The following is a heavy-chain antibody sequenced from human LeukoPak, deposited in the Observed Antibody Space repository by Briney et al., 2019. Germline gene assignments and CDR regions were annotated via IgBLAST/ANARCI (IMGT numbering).Heavy chain of an antibody. CDR2: INPSSGTA. J-gene: IGHJ6*03. Sequence: ASVKVSCTASGYTFTNYYMVWVRQAPGQGLEWMGIINPSSGTANYAQKFQGRVTITADESTSTAYMELSSLRSEDTAVYYCASRQRIAAAAKTPLPRLYYYYYMDVWGKGTTVTISS. D-gene: IGHD6-13*01. CDR1: GYTFTNYY. CDR3: ASRQRIAAAAKTPLPRLYYYYYMDV. V-gene: IGHV1-46*01.